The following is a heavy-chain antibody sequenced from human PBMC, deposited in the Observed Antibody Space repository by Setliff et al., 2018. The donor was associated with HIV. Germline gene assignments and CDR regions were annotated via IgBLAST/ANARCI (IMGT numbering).Heavy chain of an antibody. D-gene: IGHD6-19*01. V-gene: IGHV4-61*09. Sequence: SETLSLTCTVSGGSISSGSYYWSWIRQPAGKGLEWIGHIYTSGSTNYNPSLKSRVTISVDTSKNQFSLKLSSVTAADTAVYYCARGLSSGWYGYWYLDLWGRGTLVTVSS. CDR3: ARGLSSGWYGYWYLDL. CDR1: GGSISSGSYY. J-gene: IGHJ2*01. CDR2: IYTSGST.